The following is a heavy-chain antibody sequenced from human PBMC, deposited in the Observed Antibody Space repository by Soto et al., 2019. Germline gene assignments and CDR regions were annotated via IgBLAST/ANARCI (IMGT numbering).Heavy chain of an antibody. CDR1: GFTLRTYT. J-gene: IGHJ4*01. Sequence: GGSLRLSCAASGFTLRTYTMDWVRQAPGKGLEWVSSISISSSDRYYADSVRGRFTISRDNAKNALYLQMNSLRADDTAVYFCVRGMNPLFGGQGTLVTVSS. CDR3: VRGMNPLF. CDR2: ISISSSDR. V-gene: IGHV3-21*06.